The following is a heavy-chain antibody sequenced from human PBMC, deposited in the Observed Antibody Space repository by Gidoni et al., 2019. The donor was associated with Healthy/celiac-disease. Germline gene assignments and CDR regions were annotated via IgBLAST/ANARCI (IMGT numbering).Heavy chain of an antibody. CDR3: ARFLEWLPLTYYFDY. Sequence: QVQLQESGPGLVKPSEPLSLTCTVSGCSVRSGSYYWSWIRQPPGKGLEWIGYIYYSGSINYNPSLKSRVTISVDTSKNQFSLKLSSVTAADTAVYYCARFLEWLPLTYYFDYWGQGTLVTVSS. CDR2: IYYSGSI. J-gene: IGHJ4*02. D-gene: IGHD3-3*01. CDR1: GCSVRSGSYY. V-gene: IGHV4-61*01.